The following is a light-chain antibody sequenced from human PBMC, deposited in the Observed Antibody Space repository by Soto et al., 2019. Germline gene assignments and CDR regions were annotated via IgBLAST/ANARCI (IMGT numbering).Light chain of an antibody. CDR2: AAS. Sequence: DIQMTQSPSSLSASVGDRVTITCRASQSISSYLSWYQQKPGKAPKLLIFAASSLQSGVPSRFSGSGSGTDFPLTVSNLQPEDFATYYCQQSYTSRLTFGLGTRLDMK. J-gene: IGKJ5*01. CDR1: QSISSY. CDR3: QQSYTSRLT. V-gene: IGKV1-39*01.